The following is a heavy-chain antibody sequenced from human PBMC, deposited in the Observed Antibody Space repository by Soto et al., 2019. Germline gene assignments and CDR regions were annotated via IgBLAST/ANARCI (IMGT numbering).Heavy chain of an antibody. J-gene: IGHJ6*02. V-gene: IGHV1-69*01. CDR2: IIPIFGTA. CDR1: GGTFSSYA. D-gene: IGHD3-16*02. CDR3: AGKRITFGGVIVSYYYYYGMDV. Sequence: QVQLVQSGAEVKKPGSSVKVSCKASGGTFSSYAISWVRQAPGQGLEWMGGIIPIFGTANYAQKFQGRVTITADESTSTAYMELSSLRSEDTAVYYCAGKRITFGGVIVSYYYYYGMDVWGQGTTVTVSS.